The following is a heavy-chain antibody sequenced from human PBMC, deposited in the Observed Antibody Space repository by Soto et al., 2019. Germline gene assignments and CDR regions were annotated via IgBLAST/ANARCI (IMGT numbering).Heavy chain of an antibody. CDR2: IFHDGNT. CDR3: ARHEGWTGPDQ. V-gene: IGHV4-4*02. J-gene: IGHJ5*02. CDR1: GASIGSGGW. Sequence: QVHLQESGPGLVQPSETLSLTCAVSGASIGSGGWWSWFRQPPGKGLEWIAEIFHDGNTNYSPSLKSRVTISVDKSQNQFSLNVYFVTAADTAVYYCARHEGWTGPDQWGQGTLVSVSS. D-gene: IGHD2-8*02.